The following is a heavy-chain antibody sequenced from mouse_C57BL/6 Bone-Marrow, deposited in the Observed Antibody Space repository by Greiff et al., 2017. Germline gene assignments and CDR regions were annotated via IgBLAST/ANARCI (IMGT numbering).Heavy chain of an antibody. CDR2: INPYNGAT. V-gene: IGHV1-26*01. Sequence: EVQLQQSGPELVKPGASVKISCKASGYSFTGYYMHWVKQSNVKSLGGIGLINPYNGATSSNQNLKEKASLTVDKSSSTAYMELHSLTSEDSAVYYCARDYEGYFDVWGAGTTVTVSS. J-gene: IGHJ1*01. D-gene: IGHD2-4*01. CDR3: ARDYEGYFDV. CDR1: GYSFTGYY.